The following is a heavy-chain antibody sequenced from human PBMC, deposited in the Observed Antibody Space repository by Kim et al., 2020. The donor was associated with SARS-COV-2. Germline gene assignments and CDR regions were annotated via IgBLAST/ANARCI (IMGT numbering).Heavy chain of an antibody. CDR3: ARGPSDYDILTGYYPEYYFDY. J-gene: IGHJ4*02. Sequence: GGSLRLSCAASGFTFSSYAMHWVRQAPGKGLEWVAVISYDGSNKYYADSVKGRFTISRDNSKNTLYLQMNSLRAEDTAVYYCARGPSDYDILTGYYPEYYFDYWGQGTLVTVSS. V-gene: IGHV3-30*04. CDR2: ISYDGSNK. CDR1: GFTFSSYA. D-gene: IGHD3-9*01.